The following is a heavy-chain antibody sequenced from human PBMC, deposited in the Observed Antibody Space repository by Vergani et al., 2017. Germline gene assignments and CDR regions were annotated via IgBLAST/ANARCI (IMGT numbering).Heavy chain of an antibody. CDR3: ARDHERDFDY. CDR1: GFTFSSYA. V-gene: IGHV3-30*04. Sequence: VQVVESGGGLVKTGGSLRLSCAASGFTFSSYAMHWVRQAPGKGLEWVAVISYDGSNKYYADSVKGRFTISRDNSKNTLYLQMNSLRAEDTAVYYCARDHERDFDYWGQGTLVTVSS. CDR2: ISYDGSNK. J-gene: IGHJ4*02.